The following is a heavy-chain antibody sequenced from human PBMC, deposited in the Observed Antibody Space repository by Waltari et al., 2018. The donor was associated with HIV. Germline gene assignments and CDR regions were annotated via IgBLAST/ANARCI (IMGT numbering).Heavy chain of an antibody. J-gene: IGHJ4*02. Sequence: EVQLVESGGGLVKPGGSLRLSCAGSGFTFSSFSMNWVRQGPGKGRELVASISSGSSFIDYADSVKGRFTISRDNAKNSLYLQMKSLRVEDTALYYCARALTNFGGFWGQGTLVTVSS. CDR2: ISSGSSFI. D-gene: IGHD4-17*01. CDR3: ARALTNFGGF. CDR1: GFTFSSFS. V-gene: IGHV3-21*01.